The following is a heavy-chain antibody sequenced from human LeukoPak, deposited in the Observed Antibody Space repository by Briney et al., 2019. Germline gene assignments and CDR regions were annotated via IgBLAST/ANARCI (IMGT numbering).Heavy chain of an antibody. V-gene: IGHV3-23*01. D-gene: IGHD3-10*01. Sequence: GGSLRLYCAASGFTFSSYAMSWVRQAPGKGLEWVSAISGSGGSTYYADSVKGRFTISRDNSKNTLYLQMNSLRAEDTAVYYCAKDPGGTMVRGVFDYWGLGTLVTVSS. CDR2: ISGSGGST. CDR3: AKDPGGTMVRGVFDY. CDR1: GFTFSSYA. J-gene: IGHJ4*02.